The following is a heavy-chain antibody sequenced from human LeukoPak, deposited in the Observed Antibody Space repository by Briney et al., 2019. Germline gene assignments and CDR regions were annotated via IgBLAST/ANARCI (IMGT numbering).Heavy chain of an antibody. D-gene: IGHD2-15*01. Sequence: PSLACAFDAPSSSVYYWSWIRQPPAEGLEWIGEVNHSGSTHYNTPLKSRLTISVDTSKSQFYLKLSSVTDAGTAVYYCARDGGYCSGVSCYSVFWSQGTLVTVSS. J-gene: IGHJ4*02. CDR1: APSSSVYY. V-gene: IGHV4-34*01. CDR3: ARDGGYCSGVSCYSVF. CDR2: VNHSGST.